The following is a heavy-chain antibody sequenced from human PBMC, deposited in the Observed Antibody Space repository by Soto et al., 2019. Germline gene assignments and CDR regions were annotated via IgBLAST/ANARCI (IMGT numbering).Heavy chain of an antibody. CDR1: VFTSSG. Sequence: QDQLVQSGAEVKKPGASVKVSCKASVFTSSGISWVRQAPGQRLEWMGWISTHNGKTIYAQKFQGRVIMTMDTSTTTVYMELRSLRPDDTAVYLCAREGILGLFDAYDLWGQGTMVTVSS. V-gene: IGHV1-18*04. CDR2: ISTHNGKT. J-gene: IGHJ3*01. CDR3: AREGILGLFDAYDL. D-gene: IGHD3-3*01.